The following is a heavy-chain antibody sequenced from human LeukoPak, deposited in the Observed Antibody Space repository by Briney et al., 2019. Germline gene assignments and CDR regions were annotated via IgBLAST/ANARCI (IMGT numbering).Heavy chain of an antibody. CDR3: ARQEYCSGGSCYTWFDP. D-gene: IGHD2-15*01. CDR1: GYRFTNYW. CDR2: IYPGDSDI. J-gene: IGHJ5*02. V-gene: IGHV5-51*01. Sequence: GESLKISCKGSGYRFTNYWIGWVRQMPGKGLEWMGIIYPGDSDIRYSPSFQGQVTISADKSISTAYPQWSSLKASGTAIYYCARQEYCSGGSCYTWFDPWGQGTLVTVSS.